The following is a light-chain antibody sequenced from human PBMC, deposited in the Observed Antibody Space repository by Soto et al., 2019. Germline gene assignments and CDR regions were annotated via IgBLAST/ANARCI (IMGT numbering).Light chain of an antibody. CDR2: EVS. CDR1: SSDVGLYDY. V-gene: IGLV2-14*01. Sequence: QSALIQPPSASGSPGQSVTISCTGTSSDVGLYDYVSWFQQYPGKSPKLIVYEVSHRPSGVSSRFSGSKSGNTASLTISGLQTEDEADYYCSSYTTVFTYVFGTGTKVTV. J-gene: IGLJ1*01. CDR3: SSYTTVFTYV.